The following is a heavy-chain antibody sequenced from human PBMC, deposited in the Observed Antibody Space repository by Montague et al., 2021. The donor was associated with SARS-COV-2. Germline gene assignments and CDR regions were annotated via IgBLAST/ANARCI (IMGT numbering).Heavy chain of an antibody. Sequence: SLRLSCAASGFTVTSNYMSWVRQAPGKGLEWVSVIYDGGSTYYADSVKGRFTISRDNSKYTLYLQMNSLRAEDTAVYYCARGGGLRNYGMDAWGQGTTVTVSS. CDR3: ARGGGLRNYGMDA. J-gene: IGHJ6*02. CDR1: GFTVTSNY. D-gene: IGHD5-12*01. CDR2: IYDGGST. V-gene: IGHV3-53*01.